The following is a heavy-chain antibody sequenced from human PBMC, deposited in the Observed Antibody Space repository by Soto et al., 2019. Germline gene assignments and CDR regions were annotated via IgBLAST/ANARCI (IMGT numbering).Heavy chain of an antibody. CDR2: VSSSGST. J-gene: IGHJ6*02. Sequence: QVQLQESGPGLVKPSETLSLTCTVSGGSLSNFYWTWIRQSPGKALEWIGYVSSSGSTNYNPSLTSRVSISVDTSKNQFSLNLSSVTAADTAVYYCSRDRPALPYTSGRYYHGMDVWGQGTSVTVSS. D-gene: IGHD6-19*01. CDR1: GGSLSNFY. CDR3: SRDRPALPYTSGRYYHGMDV. V-gene: IGHV4-59*01.